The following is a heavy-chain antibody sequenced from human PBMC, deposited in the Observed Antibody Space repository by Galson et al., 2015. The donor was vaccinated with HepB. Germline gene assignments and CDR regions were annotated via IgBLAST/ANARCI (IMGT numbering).Heavy chain of an antibody. CDR2: INSYNGNT. Sequence: SVKVSCKASGYKLTNYGINWVRQAPGQGLEWMGWINSYNGNTNYAQKFQGRVTMTTDTSTNTAYMELRSLRSDDTAMYYCARDHTVTTRNRFDPWGQGTLVTASS. CDR1: GYKLTNYG. D-gene: IGHD4-17*01. V-gene: IGHV1-18*01. CDR3: ARDHTVTTRNRFDP. J-gene: IGHJ5*02.